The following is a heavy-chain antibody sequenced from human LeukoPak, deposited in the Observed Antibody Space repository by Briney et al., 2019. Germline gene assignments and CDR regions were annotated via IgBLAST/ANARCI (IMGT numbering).Heavy chain of an antibody. CDR1: GGSISSSSYY. D-gene: IGHD3-10*01. Sequence: SETLSLTCTVSGGSISSSSYYWGWIRQPPGKGLEWIGSIYYSGSTYYNPSLKSRVTISVDTSKNQFSLKLSSVTAADTAVYYCAREFLPLLWFGERYFDYWGQGTLVTVSS. CDR2: IYYSGST. V-gene: IGHV4-39*02. J-gene: IGHJ4*02. CDR3: AREFLPLLWFGERYFDY.